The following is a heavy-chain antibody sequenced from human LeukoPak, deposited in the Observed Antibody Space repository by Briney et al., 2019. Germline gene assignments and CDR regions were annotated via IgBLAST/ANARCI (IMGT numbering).Heavy chain of an antibody. CDR1: GGTFSSYA. V-gene: IGHV1-69*13. D-gene: IGHD3-10*01. Sequence: GASVKVSCKASGGTFSSYAISWVRQAPGQGLEWMGGIIPIFGTANYAQKFQGRVTITADESTSTAYMELSSLRSEDTAVYYCARDVSLPRFGELLSGWIDPWGQGTLVTVSS. CDR2: IIPIFGTA. J-gene: IGHJ5*02. CDR3: ARDVSLPRFGELLSGWIDP.